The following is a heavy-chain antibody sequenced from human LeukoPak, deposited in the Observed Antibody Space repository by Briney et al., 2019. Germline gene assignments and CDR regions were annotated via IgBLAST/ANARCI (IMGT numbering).Heavy chain of an antibody. CDR2: ISSNGGST. V-gene: IGHV3-64*01. CDR3: ARDPSGIGY. D-gene: IGHD3-10*01. CDR1: GGTFSSYA. Sequence: ASVKVSCKASGGTFSSYAMHWVRQAPGKGLEYVSAISSNGGSTYYANSVKGRFTISRDNSKNTLYLQMGSLRAEDMAVYYCARDPSGIGYWGQGTLVTVSS. J-gene: IGHJ4*02.